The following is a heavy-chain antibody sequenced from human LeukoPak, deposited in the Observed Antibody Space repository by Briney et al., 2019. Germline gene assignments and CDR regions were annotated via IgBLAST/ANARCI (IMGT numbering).Heavy chain of an antibody. CDR3: TKDQGPGYRPVGSATHAY. J-gene: IGHJ4*02. Sequence: GGSLRLSCAASGLTFSASALSWVRQAPGKGLQWVSSISGNSLQTQYADSVRGRFTVSRDNSKNTLYLQMDSLRVEDTAIYYCTKDQGPGYRPVGSATHAYWGQGALVSVSS. CDR2: ISGNSLQT. V-gene: IGHV3-23*01. CDR1: GLTFSASA. D-gene: IGHD5-12*01.